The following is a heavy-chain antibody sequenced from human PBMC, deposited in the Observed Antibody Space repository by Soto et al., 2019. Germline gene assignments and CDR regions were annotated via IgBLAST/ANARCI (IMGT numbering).Heavy chain of an antibody. CDR2: INHSGST. CDR1: GGSFSGYY. Sequence: PSETLSLTCAVYGGSFSGYYWSWIRQPPGKGLEWIGEINHSGSTNYNPSLKSRVTISVDTSKNQFSLKLSSVTAADTAVYYCARALSGGQVRYYYYGMDVWGQGTTVTVSS. D-gene: IGHD3-3*01. CDR3: ARALSGGQVRYYYYGMDV. V-gene: IGHV4-34*01. J-gene: IGHJ6*02.